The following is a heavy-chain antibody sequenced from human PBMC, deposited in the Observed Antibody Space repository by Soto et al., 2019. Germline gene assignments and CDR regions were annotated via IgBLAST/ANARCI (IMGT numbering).Heavy chain of an antibody. Sequence: QVQLVESGGGVVQPGRSLRLSCAASGFTFSSYAMHWVRQAPGKGLEWVAVISYDGSNKYYADSVKGRFTICRDNSKNTLHLQMNSLRAEDTAVYYCAREDYCSSTSCYDYYYYGMDVWGQGTTVTVSS. J-gene: IGHJ6*02. CDR3: AREDYCSSTSCYDYYYYGMDV. D-gene: IGHD2-2*01. CDR2: ISYDGSNK. V-gene: IGHV3-30-3*01. CDR1: GFTFSSYA.